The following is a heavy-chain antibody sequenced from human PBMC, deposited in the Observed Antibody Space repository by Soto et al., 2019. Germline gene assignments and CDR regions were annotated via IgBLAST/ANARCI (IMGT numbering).Heavy chain of an antibody. J-gene: IGHJ5*02. CDR1: GGSINSSSYF. CDR2: IYYSGST. V-gene: IGHV4-39*01. D-gene: IGHD6-19*01. Sequence: PSETLSLTRSVSGGSINSSSYFWGWVRQPPGKGLEWIGSIYYSGSTCYNPSLRSRVTISVDTSKNQFSLKLSSVTAADTAVFYCARHYSSGSRNWFDPWGQGTLVTVSS. CDR3: ARHYSSGSRNWFDP.